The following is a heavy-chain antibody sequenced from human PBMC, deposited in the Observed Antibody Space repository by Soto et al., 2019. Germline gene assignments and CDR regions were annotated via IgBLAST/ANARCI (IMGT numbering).Heavy chain of an antibody. J-gene: IGHJ4*02. CDR1: GFTFSHAW. CDR3: VRDDPGLGMDY. Sequence: GGSLRLSCGASGFTFSHAWMNWVRQAPGKGLVWVSHINSDGSDSTYADSVKGRFTISRDNAKNTLYLQMNSLRAEDTAVYFCVRDDPGLGMDYWGLGTLVTVSS. V-gene: IGHV3-74*01. CDR2: INSDGSDS. D-gene: IGHD1-26*01.